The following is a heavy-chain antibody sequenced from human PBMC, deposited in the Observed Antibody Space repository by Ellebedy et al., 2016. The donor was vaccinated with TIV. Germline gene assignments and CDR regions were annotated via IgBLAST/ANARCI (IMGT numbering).Heavy chain of an antibody. J-gene: IGHJ3*02. CDR1: GFTVSDNY. D-gene: IGHD2-2*01. V-gene: IGHV3-66*04. CDR2: IYRGGST. Sequence: GESLKISXAASGFTVSDNYMSWVRQAPGKGLEWVSVIYRGGSTYYPDSVKGRFTISRDNSKNTLYLQMNSLSPEDTAVYYCATHIGYRTSFPDAFDIWGQGTMVTVSS. CDR3: ATHIGYRTSFPDAFDI.